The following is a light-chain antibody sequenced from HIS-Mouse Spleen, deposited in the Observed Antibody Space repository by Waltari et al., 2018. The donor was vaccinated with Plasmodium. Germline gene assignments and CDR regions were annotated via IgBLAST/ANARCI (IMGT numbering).Light chain of an antibody. Sequence: QSALTQPRPVSGSPGQSVTIPCTGTSSDVGGYNYVSWYQQHPGKTPKLMIYDVRKRPSGVPDRFSGSKSGNTASLTISGLQAEDEADYYCCSYAGSYTFVVFGGGTKLTVL. CDR3: CSYAGSYTFVV. CDR1: SSDVGGYNY. J-gene: IGLJ2*01. CDR2: DVR. V-gene: IGLV2-11*01.